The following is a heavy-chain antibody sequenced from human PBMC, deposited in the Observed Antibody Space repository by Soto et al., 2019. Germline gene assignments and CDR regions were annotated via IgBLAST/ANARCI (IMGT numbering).Heavy chain of an antibody. Sequence: QVQLQESGPGLVKPSQTLSLTCTVSGGSISSGDYYWSWIRQPPGKGLEWIGYIYYSGSTYYNPSLKSRVTIXXDXSXXQFSLKLSSVTAADTAVYYCAREPRQGDESNWFDPWGQGTLVTVSS. CDR1: GGSISSGDYY. J-gene: IGHJ5*02. CDR3: AREPRQGDESNWFDP. V-gene: IGHV4-30-4*01. D-gene: IGHD3-16*01. CDR2: IYYSGST.